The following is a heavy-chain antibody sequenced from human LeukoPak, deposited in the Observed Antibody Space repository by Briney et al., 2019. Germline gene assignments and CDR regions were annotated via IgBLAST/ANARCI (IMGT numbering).Heavy chain of an antibody. CDR1: GFTFSGYS. CDR3: ARTYYYGSGNAFDM. D-gene: IGHD3-10*01. J-gene: IGHJ3*02. Sequence: GGSLRLSCAASGFTFSGYSMNWVRQAPGKGLEWVSSISSTSAYIYYTDSTEGRFTISRDNAKNSLYLQMNSLRAEDTAVYYCARTYYYGSGNAFDMWGQGTMVTVSS. CDR2: ISSTSAYI. V-gene: IGHV3-21*01.